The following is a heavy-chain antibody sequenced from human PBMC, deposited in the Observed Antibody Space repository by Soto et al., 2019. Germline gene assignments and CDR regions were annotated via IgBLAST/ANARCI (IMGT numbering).Heavy chain of an antibody. CDR1: TDSMRTYS. J-gene: IGHJ4*02. Sequence: QVQLQESSPGLVRPAETLSLICSVSTDSMRTYSWTWIRQSPGKGLEWIGYVYHTGRTEYNPSLESRVTISIDMSKKQFSLQLTSVTASDTAVYFCARVDTTGLLEFWGQGTLVTVSS. CDR3: ARVDTTGLLEF. V-gene: IGHV4-59*01. CDR2: VYHTGRT.